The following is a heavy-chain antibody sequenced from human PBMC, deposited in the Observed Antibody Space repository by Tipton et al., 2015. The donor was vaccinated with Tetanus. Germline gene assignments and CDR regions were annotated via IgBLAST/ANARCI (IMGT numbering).Heavy chain of an antibody. CDR2: ISGSGGST. CDR3: AKVGGIVVVIPNAFGI. J-gene: IGHJ3*02. V-gene: IGHV3-23*01. CDR1: GFTFSSYA. Sequence: SLRLSCAASGFTFSSYAMSWVRQAPGKGLEWVSAISGSGGSTYYADSVKGRFTISRDNSKNTLYLQMNSLRAEDTAVYYCAKVGGIVVVIPNAFGIWGQGTMVTVSS. D-gene: IGHD3-22*01.